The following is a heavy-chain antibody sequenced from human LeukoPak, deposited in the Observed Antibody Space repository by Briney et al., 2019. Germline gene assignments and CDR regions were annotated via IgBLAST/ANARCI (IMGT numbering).Heavy chain of an antibody. J-gene: IGHJ4*02. CDR3: ARAVTGDGALAFDY. V-gene: IGHV4-30-4*01. Sequence: SQTLSLTCTVSGGPISSGDYYWRWIRQPPGKGLEWIGYIYYSGSTYYNPSLKSRVTISVDTSKNQFSLKLSSVTAADTAVYYCARAVTGDGALAFDYWGQGILVTVSS. CDR2: IYYSGST. D-gene: IGHD7-27*01. CDR1: GGPISSGDYY.